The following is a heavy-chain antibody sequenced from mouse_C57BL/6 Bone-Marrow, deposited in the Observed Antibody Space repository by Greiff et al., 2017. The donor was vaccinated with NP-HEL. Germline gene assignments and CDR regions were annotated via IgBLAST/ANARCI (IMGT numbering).Heavy chain of an antibody. J-gene: IGHJ3*01. Sequence: QVQLQQPGAELVKPGASVKMSCKASGYTFTSYWITGVKQRPGQGLEWFGDIYPGSGSTNYNEKFKSKATLTVDTSSSTAYMQLSSLTSEDSAVYYCARTQLRLPRPSFAYWGQGTLVTVSA. CDR1: GYTFTSYW. D-gene: IGHD3-2*02. V-gene: IGHV1-55*01. CDR3: ARTQLRLPRPSFAY. CDR2: IYPGSGST.